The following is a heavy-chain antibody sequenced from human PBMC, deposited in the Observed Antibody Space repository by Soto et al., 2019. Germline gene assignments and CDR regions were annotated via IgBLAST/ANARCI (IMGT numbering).Heavy chain of an antibody. CDR2: IWYDGSNK. V-gene: IGHV3-33*01. D-gene: IGHD4-17*01. Sequence: PGGSLRLSCAASGFTFSSYGMHWVRQAPGKGLEWVAVIWYDGSNKYYADSVKGRFTISRDNSKNTLYLQMNSLRAEDTAVYYCARGAYGDSGGHYYYYGMDVWGQGTTVTVSS. CDR1: GFTFSSYG. CDR3: ARGAYGDSGGHYYYYGMDV. J-gene: IGHJ6*02.